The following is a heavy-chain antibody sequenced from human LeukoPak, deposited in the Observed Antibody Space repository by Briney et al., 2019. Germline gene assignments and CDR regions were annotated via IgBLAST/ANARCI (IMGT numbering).Heavy chain of an antibody. J-gene: IGHJ4*02. CDR2: FSATGGNT. Sequence: PGGSLRLSCAASGFTFSNYNMNWVRQAPGKGLEWVSGFSATGGNTHYADSVKGRFTISRDNSKNTLYLQMDSLRVEDTAVYYCAKTTSSGYYNSPLFDYWGQGTLVTVSS. CDR3: AKTTSSGYYNSPLFDY. V-gene: IGHV3-23*01. D-gene: IGHD3-22*01. CDR1: GFTFSNYN.